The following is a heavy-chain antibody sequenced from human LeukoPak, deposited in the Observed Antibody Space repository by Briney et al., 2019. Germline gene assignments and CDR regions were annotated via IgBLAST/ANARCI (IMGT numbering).Heavy chain of an antibody. CDR2: IRYDGSDK. CDR1: GFTFSSYG. Sequence: PGGSLRLSCAASGFTFSSYGMHWVRQAPGKGLEWVAFIRYDGSDKYYADSVKGRFTISRDNAKNTLYLQMNSLRAEDTAVYYCAKNSFSGIAVDGWFDYWGQGTLVTVSS. J-gene: IGHJ4*02. V-gene: IGHV3-30*02. D-gene: IGHD6-19*01. CDR3: AKNSFSGIAVDGWFDY.